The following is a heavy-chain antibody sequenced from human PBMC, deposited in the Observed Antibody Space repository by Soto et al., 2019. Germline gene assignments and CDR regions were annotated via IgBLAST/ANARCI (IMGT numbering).Heavy chain of an antibody. Sequence: ASVKVSCKASGYTFTSYGISWVRQAPGQGLEWMGWISAYNGNTNYAQKLQGRVTMTTDTSTSTAYMELRSLRSDDTAVYCCAREAMAQGAFDIWGQGTMVTVSS. CDR1: GYTFTSYG. CDR3: AREAMAQGAFDI. J-gene: IGHJ3*02. V-gene: IGHV1-18*04. CDR2: ISAYNGNT.